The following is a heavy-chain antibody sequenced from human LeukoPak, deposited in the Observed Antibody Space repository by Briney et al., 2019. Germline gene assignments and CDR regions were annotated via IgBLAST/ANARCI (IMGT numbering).Heavy chain of an antibody. Sequence: PGGSLRLSCAASGFTFSSYGMHWVRQAPGKGLEWVAVISYDGSNKYYADSVKGRFTISRDNSKNTLYLQMNSLRAEDTAVYYCAKDHYYDSTNDAFDIWGQGTMVTVSS. CDR1: GFTFSSYG. CDR3: AKDHYYDSTNDAFDI. V-gene: IGHV3-30*18. D-gene: IGHD3-22*01. J-gene: IGHJ3*02. CDR2: ISYDGSNK.